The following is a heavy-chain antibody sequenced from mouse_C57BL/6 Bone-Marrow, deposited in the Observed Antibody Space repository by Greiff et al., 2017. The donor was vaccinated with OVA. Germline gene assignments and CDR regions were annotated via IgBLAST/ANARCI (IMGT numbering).Heavy chain of an antibody. CDR3: TRGDGYNSDY. CDR1: GFTIKDDY. Sequence: VQLQQSGAELVRPGASVKLSCTASGFTIKDDYMHWVKQRPEQGLECIGWIDPENGDTEYASKFQGKDTKTEDTNTNTAYLQLSSMTSEDTAVDDGTRGDGYNSDYWGQGTTLTVSS. CDR2: IDPENGDT. D-gene: IGHD2-3*01. V-gene: IGHV14-4*01. J-gene: IGHJ2*01.